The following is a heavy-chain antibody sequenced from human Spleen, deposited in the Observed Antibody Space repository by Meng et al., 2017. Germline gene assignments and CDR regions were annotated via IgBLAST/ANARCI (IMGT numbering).Heavy chain of an antibody. CDR1: GGTFSSYA. Sequence: QGQLVHSGAEVKKPGSSVKVSCKASGGTFSSYAISWVRQAPGQGLEWLGTLIPMFDTVNHAPKFQGRLTLSADKSGNTVYMVLSSLTFDDTAVYYCAREGGYSFDSWGQGALVTVSS. CDR2: LIPMFDTV. V-gene: IGHV1-69*06. D-gene: IGHD5-18*01. CDR3: AREGGYSFDS. J-gene: IGHJ4*02.